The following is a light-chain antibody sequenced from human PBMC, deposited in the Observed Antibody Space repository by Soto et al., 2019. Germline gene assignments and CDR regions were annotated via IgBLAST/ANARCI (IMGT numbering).Light chain of an antibody. CDR2: EVS. CDR1: SSDVGGYNY. V-gene: IGLV2-8*01. Sequence: QSVLTQPPSASGSPGQSVTISCTGTSSDVGGYNYVSWYQQHPGKAPKLMIYEVSKRPSGVPDRFSGSKSGNTASLTVSGLQAEDEADYYSSSYAGSNYVFGTGTKVPVL. J-gene: IGLJ1*01. CDR3: SSYAGSNYV.